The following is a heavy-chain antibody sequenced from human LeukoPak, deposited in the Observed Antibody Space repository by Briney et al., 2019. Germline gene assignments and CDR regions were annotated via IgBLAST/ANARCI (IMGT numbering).Heavy chain of an antibody. D-gene: IGHD2-21*01. CDR1: GYSFSTYW. V-gene: IGHV5-10-1*01. J-gene: IGHJ4*02. CDR2: IRPSDSEP. CDR3: ARHYSNDHTLFDF. Sequence: GESLKISCKGSGYSFSTYWITWVRQMPGGALEWMGRIRPSDSEPNYSPSFQGHVTISADRSINTVYLQWSSLRASDTAIYFCARHYSNDHTLFDFWGQGALVTVST.